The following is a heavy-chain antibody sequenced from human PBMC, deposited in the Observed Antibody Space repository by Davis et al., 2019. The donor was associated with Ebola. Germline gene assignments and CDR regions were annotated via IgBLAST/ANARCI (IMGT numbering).Heavy chain of an antibody. Sequence: SVKVSCKASGGTFSHDAFSWVRQAPGQGLEWMGRIVPVFGTADYAPKFQGRITITADESTRTVSLELSSLRPDDTAVYYCATTLEFTSGELYRRYGMYVWGQGTTVSVSS. CDR2: IVPVFGTA. J-gene: IGHJ6*02. CDR1: GGTFSHDA. CDR3: ATTLEFTSGELYRRYGMYV. V-gene: IGHV1-69*13. D-gene: IGHD3-10*01.